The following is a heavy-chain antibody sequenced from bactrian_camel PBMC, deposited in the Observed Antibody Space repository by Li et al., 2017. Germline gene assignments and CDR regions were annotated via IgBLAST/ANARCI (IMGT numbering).Heavy chain of an antibody. Sequence: HVQLVESGGDLVQPGGSLRLSCATSGFTFSDQWMSWVRQAPGKGLEWVATIRPDASETYYRDSVKGRFVISQDIAKNTVYLQMNSLQPEDTAMYYCAAAGYTTCNTDSWCSIDAVKYWGPGTQVTVS. CDR1: GFTFSDQW. J-gene: IGHJ4*01. V-gene: IGHV3S6*01. CDR3: AAAGYTTCNTDSWCSIDAVKY. D-gene: IGHD4*01. CDR2: IRPDASET.